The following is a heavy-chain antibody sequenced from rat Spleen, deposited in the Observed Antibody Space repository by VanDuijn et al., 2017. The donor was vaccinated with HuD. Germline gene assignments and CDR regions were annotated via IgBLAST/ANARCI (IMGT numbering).Heavy chain of an antibody. D-gene: IGHD1-11*01. CDR1: GLSLTSNS. V-gene: IGHV2-1*01. J-gene: IGHJ3*01. CDR3: ARSYGGYTSNWFPY. Sequence: QVQLKESGPGLVQPSQTLSLTCTVSGLSLTSNSVHWVRQPPGKGLEWMGGMWGDGSTDYNSALKSRLSISRDTSKSQVFLKMNSLQTDDTVIYFCARSYGGYTSNWFPYWGQGTLVTVSS. CDR2: MWGDGST.